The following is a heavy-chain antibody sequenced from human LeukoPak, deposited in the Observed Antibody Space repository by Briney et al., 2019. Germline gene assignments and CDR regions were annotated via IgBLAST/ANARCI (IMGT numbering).Heavy chain of an antibody. CDR3: ARDLEFKLVGAAY. J-gene: IGHJ4*02. V-gene: IGHV1-46*01. D-gene: IGHD1-26*01. Sequence: GASVKVSCKVSGYTLTELSMHWVRQAPGQGLEWMGLINPSGGSTSYAQKFQGRVTMTRDTSTSTVYMELSSLRSEDTAVYYCARDLEFKLVGAAYWGQGTLVTVSS. CDR2: INPSGGST. CDR1: GYTLTELS.